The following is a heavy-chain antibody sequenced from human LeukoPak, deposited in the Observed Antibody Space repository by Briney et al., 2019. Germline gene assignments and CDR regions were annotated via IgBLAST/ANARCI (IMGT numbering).Heavy chain of an antibody. D-gene: IGHD2-21*02. CDR2: ISGSGGST. J-gene: IGHJ6*02. Sequence: GGSLRLSCAASGFTFTSYVMSWVRQAPGKGLEWVSDISGSGGSTYYADSVKGRFTISRDNSKNTLYLQINSLRAEDAAVYYCAKKGDNYDYGMDVWGQGTTVTVSS. CDR3: AKKGDNYDYGMDV. CDR1: GFTFTSYV. V-gene: IGHV3-23*01.